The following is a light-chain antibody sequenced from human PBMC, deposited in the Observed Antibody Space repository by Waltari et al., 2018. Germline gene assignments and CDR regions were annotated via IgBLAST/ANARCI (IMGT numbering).Light chain of an antibody. J-gene: IGLJ3*02. CDR2: DVS. V-gene: IGLV2-14*01. Sequence: QSDLTQPASVSGSPGQAITISCTGTSRDVGGYNYFSWYQQPPGKAPKLMIYDVSKRPSGVPTRFSGSTSGNTAPLTISGLQAEDEADYSCSSYTSSSTCVFGGGTKLIVL. CDR3: SSYTSSSTCV. CDR1: SRDVGGYNY.